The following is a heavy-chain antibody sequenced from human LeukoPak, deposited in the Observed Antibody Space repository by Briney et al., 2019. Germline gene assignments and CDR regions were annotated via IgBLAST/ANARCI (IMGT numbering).Heavy chain of an antibody. V-gene: IGHV1-46*03. CDR3: ARGGYTDIVVVPAVTFDY. D-gene: IGHD2-2*01. Sequence: ASVKVSCKASGYTFTSYYMHWVRQAPGQGLEWMGIINPSGGSTSYAQKLQGRVTMTRDTSTSTVYMELSSLRSEDTAVYYCARGGYTDIVVVPAVTFDYWGQGTLVTVSS. CDR2: INPSGGST. CDR1: GYTFTSYY. J-gene: IGHJ4*02.